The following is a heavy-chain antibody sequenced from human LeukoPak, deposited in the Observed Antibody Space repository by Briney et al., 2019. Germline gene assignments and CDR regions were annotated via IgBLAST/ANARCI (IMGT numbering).Heavy chain of an antibody. Sequence: GGSLRLSCAASGFTFSSYSMNWVRQAPGKGLEWVSSISSSSSYIYYADSVKGRFTISRDNAKNSLYLQMNSLRAEDTAVYYCARHRIAVAGPPFDYSRQGTLVTVSS. CDR2: ISSSSSYI. V-gene: IGHV3-21*01. J-gene: IGHJ4*02. CDR1: GFTFSSYS. CDR3: ARHRIAVAGPPFDY. D-gene: IGHD6-19*01.